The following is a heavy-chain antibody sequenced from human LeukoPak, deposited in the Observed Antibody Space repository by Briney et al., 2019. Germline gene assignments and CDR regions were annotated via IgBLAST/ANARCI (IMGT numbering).Heavy chain of an antibody. D-gene: IGHD2/OR15-2a*01. CDR3: ARSGLSRFGF. CDR2: ISYDGSNK. V-gene: IGHV3-30*04. J-gene: IGHJ4*02. CDR1: GYTFTGYY. Sequence: SCKASGYTFTGYYMHWVRQAPGKGLEWVAVISYDGSNKYYADSVKGRFTISRDNSKNTLYLQMNSLRAEDTAVYYCARSGLSRFGFWGQGTLVTVSS.